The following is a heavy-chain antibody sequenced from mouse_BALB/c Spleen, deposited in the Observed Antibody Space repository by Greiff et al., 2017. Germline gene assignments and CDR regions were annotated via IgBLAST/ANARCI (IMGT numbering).Heavy chain of an antibody. CDR2: INPGSGGT. V-gene: IGHV1-54*01. CDR1: GYAFTNYL. Sequence: QVQLKQSGAELVRPGTSVKVSCKASGYAFTNYLIEWVKQRPGQGLEWIGVINPGSGGTNYNEKFKGKATLTADKSSSTAYMQLSSLTSDDSAVYFCARFGYDGVFAYWGQGTLVTVSA. J-gene: IGHJ3*01. D-gene: IGHD2-2*01. CDR3: ARFGYDGVFAY.